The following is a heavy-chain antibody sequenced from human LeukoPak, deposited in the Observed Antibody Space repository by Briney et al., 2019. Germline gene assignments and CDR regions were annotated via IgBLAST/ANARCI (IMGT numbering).Heavy chain of an antibody. D-gene: IGHD6-13*01. CDR3: ARDWAGYSSSPFDY. CDR2: ISSSSSTI. CDR1: GFTFSSYS. Sequence: GGSLRLSCAASGFTFSSYSMNWVRQAPGKGLEWVSYISSSSSTIYYADSVKGRFTISRDNAKNSLYLQMNSLRAEDTAVYYCARDWAGYSSSPFDYWGQGTLVTVSS. V-gene: IGHV3-48*04. J-gene: IGHJ4*02.